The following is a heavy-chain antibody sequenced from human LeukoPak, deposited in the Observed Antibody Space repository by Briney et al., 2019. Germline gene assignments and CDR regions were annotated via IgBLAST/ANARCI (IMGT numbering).Heavy chain of an antibody. J-gene: IGHJ4*02. V-gene: IGHV1-2*02. D-gene: IGHD2-2*01. Sequence: ASVKVSCKASGYTFTGYYMHWVRQAPGQGLEWMGWINPNSGGTNYAQKFQGRVTMTRDTSISTAYMELSRLRSDDTAVYYCARDCDDTSCLNYWGQGTLVTVSS. CDR2: INPNSGGT. CDR3: ARDCDDTSCLNY. CDR1: GYTFTGYY.